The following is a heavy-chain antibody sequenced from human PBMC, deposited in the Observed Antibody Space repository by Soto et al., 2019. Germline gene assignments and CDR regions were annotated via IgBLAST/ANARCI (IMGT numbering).Heavy chain of an antibody. J-gene: IGHJ4*02. CDR3: ARESYDFYFDY. Sequence: SETLSLTCTVSGGSISSVDYYWSWIRQPPGKGLEWIGYIYYSGSTYYNPSLKSRVTISVDTSKNQFSLKLSSVTAADTAVYYCARESYDFYFDYWGQGTLVTVSS. D-gene: IGHD3-3*01. CDR2: IYYSGST. CDR1: GGSISSVDYY. V-gene: IGHV4-30-4*01.